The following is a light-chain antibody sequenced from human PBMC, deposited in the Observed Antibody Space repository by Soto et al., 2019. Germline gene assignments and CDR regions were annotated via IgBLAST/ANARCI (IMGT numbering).Light chain of an antibody. Sequence: EIVMTQSPATLSVSPGGSATLSCRASQHVSSNFAWYRQQPGQAPTLLIYRASTRATSIPARFSGSGSGTEFTRTISSLQSEDFAVYYCQQYNNGPYTFGQGNKLEIK. CDR3: QQYNNGPYT. CDR1: QHVSSN. J-gene: IGKJ2*01. CDR2: RAS. V-gene: IGKV3-15*01.